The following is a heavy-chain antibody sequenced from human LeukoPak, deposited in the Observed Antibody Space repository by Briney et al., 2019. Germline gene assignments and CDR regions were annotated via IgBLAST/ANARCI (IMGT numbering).Heavy chain of an antibody. CDR1: GGSIRSYY. D-gene: IGHD3-10*01. CDR3: ARRLSRITMARGVINWFDP. V-gene: IGHV4-59*12. J-gene: IGHJ5*02. Sequence: SETLSLTCTVSGGSIRSYYWSWIRQPPGKGLEWIGYLYYSGSTNYNPSLKSRVTISVDTSKNQFSLKLSSVTAADTAVHYCARRLSRITMARGVINWFDPWGQGTLVTVSS. CDR2: LYYSGST.